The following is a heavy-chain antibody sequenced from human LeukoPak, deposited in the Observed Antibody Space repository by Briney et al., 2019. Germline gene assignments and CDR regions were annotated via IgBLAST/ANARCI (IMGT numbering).Heavy chain of an antibody. V-gene: IGHV1-18*01. CDR1: GYTFSTYS. CDR3: ARIRSNSWPPFPAH. D-gene: IGHD2/OR15-2a*01. Sequence: ASVTVSCKTSGYTFSTYSITWVRQAPGQGLEGMGWISTYNGDTKYAQRLQGRLTLTTDTSTGTAYMDLRSLRSDDTAVIYCARIRSNSWPPFPAHWGQGTLLIVSS. J-gene: IGHJ4*02. CDR2: ISTYNGDT.